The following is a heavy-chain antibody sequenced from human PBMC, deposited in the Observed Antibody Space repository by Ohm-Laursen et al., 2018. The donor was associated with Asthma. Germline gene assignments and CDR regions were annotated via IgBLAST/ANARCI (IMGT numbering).Heavy chain of an antibody. CDR2: IYYSGST. J-gene: IGHJ6*02. Sequence: SQTLSLTCTVSGGSISNGGYYWSWVRQHPGKGLEWIGYIYYSGSTYYNPSLKSRVTISVDTSKNQFSLKLSSVIAADTAVYYCARLHSGDLGYYYYGMDVWGQGTTVTVSS. V-gene: IGHV4-31*03. CDR3: ARLHSGDLGYYYYGMDV. D-gene: IGHD7-27*01. CDR1: GGSISNGGYY.